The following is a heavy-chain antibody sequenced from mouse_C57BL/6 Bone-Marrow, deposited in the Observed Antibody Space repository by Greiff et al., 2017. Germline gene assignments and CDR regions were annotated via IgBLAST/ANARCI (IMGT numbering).Heavy chain of an antibody. D-gene: IGHD1-1*01. J-gene: IGHJ2*01. CDR3: ARHDYYGDY. CDR2: ISYDGSN. V-gene: IGHV3-6*01. Sequence: VQLKESGPGLVKPSQSLSLTCSVTGYSITSGYYWNWIRQFPGNKLEWMGYISYDGSNNYNPSLKNRISITRDTSKNQFFLKLNSVTTEDTATYYCARHDYYGDYWGQGTTLTVSS. CDR1: GYSITSGYY.